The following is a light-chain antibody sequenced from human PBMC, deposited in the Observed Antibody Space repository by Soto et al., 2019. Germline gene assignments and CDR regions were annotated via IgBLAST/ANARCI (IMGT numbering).Light chain of an antibody. CDR3: QQYNNWPHA. CDR1: QSVSSN. J-gene: IGKJ2*01. V-gene: IGKV3-15*01. CDR2: GAS. Sequence: EIVMTQTPATLSVSPGERATLSCRASQSVSSNLASYQQKPGQAPRLLIYGASTRATGIPARFSGSGSGTEFTLSICSLQSEDFAVYYCQQYNNWPHAFGQGTKLEIK.